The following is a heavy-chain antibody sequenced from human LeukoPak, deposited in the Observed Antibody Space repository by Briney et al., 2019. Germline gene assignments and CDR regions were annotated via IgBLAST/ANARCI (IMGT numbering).Heavy chain of an antibody. Sequence: SETLSLTCTVSGGSISNYYWSWIRQPPGKGLEWIGYIYSSGSTDYNPSLKSRVTISVDMSKNQFSLKLRSVTTADTAVYYCAKQKGLDPWGQGTLVTVSS. CDR3: AKQKGLDP. CDR1: GGSISNYY. J-gene: IGHJ5*02. CDR2: IYSSGST. V-gene: IGHV4-59*01.